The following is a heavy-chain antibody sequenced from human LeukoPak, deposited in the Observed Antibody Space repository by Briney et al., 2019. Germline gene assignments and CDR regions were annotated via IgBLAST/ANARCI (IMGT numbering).Heavy chain of an antibody. Sequence: PSETLSLTCTVSVGSISSYYWSWIRQPPGKGLEWIGYVFHCGSTNYNTSIKSRVTISVDKTKHQFSLKLNSVTAADTAVYYCGRHGGVTMVRGVLVDAFDIWGQGTMVTVSS. V-gene: IGHV4-59*08. CDR3: GRHGGVTMVRGVLVDAFDI. J-gene: IGHJ3*02. CDR1: VGSISSYY. CDR2: VFHCGST. D-gene: IGHD3-10*01.